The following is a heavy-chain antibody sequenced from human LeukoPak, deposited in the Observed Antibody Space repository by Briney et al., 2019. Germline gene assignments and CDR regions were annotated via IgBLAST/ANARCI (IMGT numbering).Heavy chain of an antibody. V-gene: IGHV3-20*04. CDR2: INWNGGST. CDR3: ARVNYGSGSYTYYFDY. CDR1: GFTFDDYG. D-gene: IGHD3-10*01. Sequence: PGGSLRLSCAASGFTFDDYGMSWVRQAPGKGLEWVSGINWNGGSTGYADSVKGRFTISRGNAKNSLYLQMNSLRAEDTALYYCARVNYGSGSYTYYFDYWGQGTLVTVSS. J-gene: IGHJ4*02.